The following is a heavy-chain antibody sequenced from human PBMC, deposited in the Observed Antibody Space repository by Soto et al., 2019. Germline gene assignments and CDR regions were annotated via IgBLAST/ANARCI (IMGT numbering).Heavy chain of an antibody. J-gene: IGHJ4*02. Sequence: GGSLRLSCAASGFTFSSYGMHWVRQAPGKGLEWVAVIWYDGSNKYYADSVKGRFTISRDNSKNTLYLQMNSLRAEDTAVYYCARDPRFGELSGAFDYWGQGTLVTVSS. CDR1: GFTFSSYG. CDR2: IWYDGSNK. D-gene: IGHD3-10*01. CDR3: ARDPRFGELSGAFDY. V-gene: IGHV3-33*01.